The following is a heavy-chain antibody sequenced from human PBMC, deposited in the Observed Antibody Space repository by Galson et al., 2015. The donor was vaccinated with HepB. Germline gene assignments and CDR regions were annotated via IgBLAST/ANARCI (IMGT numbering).Heavy chain of an antibody. CDR1: GFTFSSYS. D-gene: IGHD3-22*01. J-gene: IGHJ4*02. V-gene: IGHV3-21*01. Sequence: SLRLSCAASGFTFSSYSMNWVRQAPGKGLEWVSSISSSSSYIYYADSVKGRFTISRDNAKNSLYLQMNSLRAEDTAVYYCARGGIYYYDSSGYYPGDYFDYWGQGTLVTVSS. CDR2: ISSSSSYI. CDR3: ARGGIYYYDSSGYYPGDYFDY.